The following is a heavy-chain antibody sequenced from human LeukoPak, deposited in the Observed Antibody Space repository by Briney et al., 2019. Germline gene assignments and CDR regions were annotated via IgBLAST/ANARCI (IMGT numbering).Heavy chain of an antibody. CDR2: IYHTGST. CDR3: ASWNPFGSFLVY. CDR1: GGSISGSGYY. D-gene: IGHD1-1*01. J-gene: IGHJ4*02. V-gene: IGHV4-30-2*01. Sequence: PSETLSLTCTVSGGSISGSGYYWSWIRQPPGKGLEWIGYIYHTGSTYYNPSLASRVTISVDKSKNQFSLKLSSVTAADTAVYYCASWNPFGSFLVYWGQGTLVTVSS.